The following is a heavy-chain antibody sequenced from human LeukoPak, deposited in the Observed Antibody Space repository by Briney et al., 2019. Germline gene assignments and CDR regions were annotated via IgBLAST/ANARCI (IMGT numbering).Heavy chain of an antibody. CDR2: IKQDGSEK. CDR3: ARATIGADSYYYYMDV. Sequence: GSLRLSCAASGFTFSSYWMSWVRQAPGKGLEWVANIKQDGSEKFYVDSVKGRFTISRDNAKNSLYLQMNTLRAEDTAVCYCARATIGADSYYYYMDVWGKGTTVTVSS. D-gene: IGHD3-9*01. J-gene: IGHJ6*03. V-gene: IGHV3-7*04. CDR1: GFTFSSYW.